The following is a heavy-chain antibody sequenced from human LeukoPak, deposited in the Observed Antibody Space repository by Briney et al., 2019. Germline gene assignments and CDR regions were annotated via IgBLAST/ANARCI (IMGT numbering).Heavy chain of an antibody. D-gene: IGHD1-14*01. Sequence: GGSLRLSCAASGFTFSSYGMHWVRQAPGKGLEWVAFIRYDGSNKYYADSVKGRFTISRDNSKNTLYPQMKSLRAEDTAVYYCARTTGTLYYYYYYMDVWGKGTTVTVSS. J-gene: IGHJ6*03. CDR2: IRYDGSNK. CDR1: GFTFSSYG. CDR3: ARTTGTLYYYYYYMDV. V-gene: IGHV3-30*02.